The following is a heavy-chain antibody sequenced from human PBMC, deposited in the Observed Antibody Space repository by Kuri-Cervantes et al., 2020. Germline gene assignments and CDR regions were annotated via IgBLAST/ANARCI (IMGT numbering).Heavy chain of an antibody. J-gene: IGHJ6*02. Sequence: ASVKVSCKASGYTFTSYGISWVRQAPGQGLEWMGWISAYNGNTNYAQKLQGRVTMTTDTSTSTAYMELRSLRSDDTAVYYCASDEDGFGEYGMDFWGQGTTVTVSS. CDR3: ASDEDGFGEYGMDF. CDR2: ISAYNGNT. D-gene: IGHD3-10*01. CDR1: GYTFTSYG. V-gene: IGHV1-18*01.